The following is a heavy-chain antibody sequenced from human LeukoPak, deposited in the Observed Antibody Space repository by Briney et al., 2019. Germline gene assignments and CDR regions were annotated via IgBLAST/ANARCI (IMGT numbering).Heavy chain of an antibody. J-gene: IGHJ4*02. Sequence: GGSLRLSCAASGLTLSSNSMNWVRQDPGKGMEWRSSISSSGNISYADSVKGRFTISRDNAKNSLYLQMNSLRAEDTAVYYCARDRRSYGSGWYYFDYWGQGTLVTVSS. CDR2: ISSSGNI. CDR3: ARDRRSYGSGWYYFDY. D-gene: IGHD6-19*01. CDR1: GLTLSSNS. V-gene: IGHV3-48*01.